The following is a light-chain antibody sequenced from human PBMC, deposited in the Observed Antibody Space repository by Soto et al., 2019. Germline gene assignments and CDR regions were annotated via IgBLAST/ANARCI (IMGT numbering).Light chain of an antibody. CDR3: QQYMTYSQT. V-gene: IGKV1-5*03. CDR1: QSMSTW. J-gene: IGKJ1*01. Sequence: DIQMTQSPSTLSASVGDRVTITCRASQSMSTWLAWYQHKPGRAPKLLIYQASILEDGVPSRFSGSGSGTEFTLTISSLQPDDFATYYCQQYMTYSQTFGQGTKVEIK. CDR2: QAS.